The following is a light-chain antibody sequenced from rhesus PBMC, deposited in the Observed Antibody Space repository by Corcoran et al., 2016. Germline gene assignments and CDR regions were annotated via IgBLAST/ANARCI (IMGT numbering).Light chain of an antibody. CDR1: QSMRSW. CDR3: LQYSSSPWT. V-gene: IGKV1-22*01. Sequence: DIQMTQSPSSLSASVGDTVTITCRASQSMRSWLDWYQQKPGKAPKLLMYRAASLQSGVPSRFSGSGSGTAFTITISSMLPEDFATDYCLQYSSSPWTFGQGTKVEIK. J-gene: IGKJ1*01. CDR2: RAA.